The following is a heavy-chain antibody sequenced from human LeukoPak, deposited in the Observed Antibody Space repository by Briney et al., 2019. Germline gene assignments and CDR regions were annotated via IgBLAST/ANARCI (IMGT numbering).Heavy chain of an antibody. CDR2: IIPIFGTA. Sequence: SVKVSCKASGGTFSSYAISWVRQAPGQGLEWMGGIIPIFGTANYAQKFQGRVTITADESTSTAYMELSSLRSEDTAVYYRARVVDNCSGGSCYSALFDYWGQGTLVTVSS. J-gene: IGHJ4*02. V-gene: IGHV1-69*13. D-gene: IGHD2-15*01. CDR3: ARVVDNCSGGSCYSALFDY. CDR1: GGTFSSYA.